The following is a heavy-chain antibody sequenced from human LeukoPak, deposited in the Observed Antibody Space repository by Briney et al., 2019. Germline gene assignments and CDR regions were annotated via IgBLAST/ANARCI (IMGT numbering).Heavy chain of an antibody. CDR1: AFSFSNYT. V-gene: IGHV3-30*14. Sequence: GGSLRLSCAASAFSFSNYTMHWVRQAPGKGLEWVAVVSYDRNNKHYADSVKGRFTISRDNTKNTLFLQMEALRGEDTAVYYCASGLEQLQHWFYWGQGTRVSVYS. D-gene: IGHD1/OR15-1a*01. CDR3: ASGLEQLQHWFY. J-gene: IGHJ4*02. CDR2: VSYDRNNK.